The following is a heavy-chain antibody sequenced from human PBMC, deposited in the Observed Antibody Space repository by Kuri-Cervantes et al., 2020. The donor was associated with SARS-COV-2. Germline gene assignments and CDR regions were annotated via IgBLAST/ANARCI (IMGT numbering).Heavy chain of an antibody. CDR1: GGSISSYY. Sequence: SETLSLTCTASGGSISSYYWSWIRQPPGKGLEWIGYIYYSGSTNYNPSLKSRVTISVDTSKNQFSLKLSSVTAADTAVYYCARLYSSGWYVEYFQHWGQGTLVTVSS. D-gene: IGHD6-19*01. V-gene: IGHV4-59*12. J-gene: IGHJ1*01. CDR3: ARLYSSGWYVEYFQH. CDR2: IYYSGST.